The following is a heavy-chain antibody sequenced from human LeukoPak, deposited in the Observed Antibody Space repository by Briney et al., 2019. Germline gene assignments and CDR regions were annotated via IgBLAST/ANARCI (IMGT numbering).Heavy chain of an antibody. D-gene: IGHD2-15*01. Sequence: GSLRLSCAASGFTFSSYAMSWVRQAPGKGLEWIGEINHSGSTNYNPSLKSRVTISVDTSKNQFSLKLSSVTAADTAVYYCARSAKSRYCSGGSCYQLGAFDIWGQGTMVTVSS. J-gene: IGHJ3*02. CDR1: GFTFSSYA. CDR3: ARSAKSRYCSGGSCYQLGAFDI. CDR2: INHSGST. V-gene: IGHV4-34*01.